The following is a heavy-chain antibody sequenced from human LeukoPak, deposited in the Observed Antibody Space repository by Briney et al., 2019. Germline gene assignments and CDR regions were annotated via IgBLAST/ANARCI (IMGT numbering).Heavy chain of an antibody. D-gene: IGHD3-9*01. Sequence: GESLKISCKGSGYSFPSYWITWVRQMPGKGLEWMGSIDPSDSYTNYSPSFQGHVTISADKSISTAYPQWSSLMASDTAMYYCARTYYDILTGYSLSDYWGQGTLVTVSS. CDR2: IDPSDSYT. J-gene: IGHJ4*02. CDR3: ARTYYDILTGYSLSDY. CDR1: GYSFPSYW. V-gene: IGHV5-10-1*01.